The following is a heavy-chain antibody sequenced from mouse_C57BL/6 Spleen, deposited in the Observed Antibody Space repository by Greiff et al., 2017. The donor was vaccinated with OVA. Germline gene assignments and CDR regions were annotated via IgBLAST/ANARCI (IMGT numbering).Heavy chain of an antibody. CDR2: IDPSDSYT. CDR3: ARGGRSYDAMDY. J-gene: IGHJ4*01. CDR1: GYTFTSYW. Sequence: QVQLQQPGAELVKPGASVKLSCKASGYTFTSYWMHWVKQRPGQGLEWIGEIDPSDSYTNYNQKFKGKSTLTVDKSSSTAYMQLSSLTSEDSAVYYCARGGRSYDAMDYWGQGTSVTVSS. D-gene: IGHD3-3*01. V-gene: IGHV1-69*01.